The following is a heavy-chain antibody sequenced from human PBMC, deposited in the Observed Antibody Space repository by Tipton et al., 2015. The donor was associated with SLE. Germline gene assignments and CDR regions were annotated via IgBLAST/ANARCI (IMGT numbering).Heavy chain of an antibody. CDR3: ARGVDQYSTGWYEDDGFDI. V-gene: IGHV4-39*07. D-gene: IGHD6-19*01. J-gene: IGHJ3*02. CDR1: GGSISSSSYY. Sequence: TLSLTCTVSGGSISSSSYYWGWIRQPPGKGLEWIGSIYYSGSTYYNPSLKSRVTISVDTSKNQFSLKLSSVTAADTAVYYCARGVDQYSTGWYEDDGFDIWGQGTMVTVSS. CDR2: IYYSGST.